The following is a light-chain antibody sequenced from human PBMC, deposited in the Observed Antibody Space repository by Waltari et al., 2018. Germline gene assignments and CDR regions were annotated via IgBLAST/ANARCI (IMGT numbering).Light chain of an antibody. V-gene: IGKV1-39*01. CDR3: QQTYAAPT. J-gene: IGKJ1*01. CDR1: QSPSSY. CDR2: AAS. Sequence: DIQMTHSPSSLSASIGDRVTISCRASQSPSSYLNWYQHKPGKAPNLLIYAASALQSGVPSRFRGSGSGTDFTLTITSLQPEDFATYYCQQTYAAPTFGQGTKVEIK.